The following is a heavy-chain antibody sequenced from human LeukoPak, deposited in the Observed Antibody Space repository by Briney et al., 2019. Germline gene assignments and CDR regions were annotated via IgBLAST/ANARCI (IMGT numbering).Heavy chain of an antibody. D-gene: IGHD3-22*01. Sequence: GGSLRLPCAASGFTFSSYSMNWVRQAPGKGLEWVSSISSSSSYIYYADSVKGRFTISRDNAKNSLYLQMNSLRAEDTAVYYCARDLGEAYYYDSSGYYYYFDYWGQGTLVTVSS. V-gene: IGHV3-21*01. J-gene: IGHJ4*02. CDR2: ISSSSSYI. CDR3: ARDLGEAYYYDSSGYYYYFDY. CDR1: GFTFSSYS.